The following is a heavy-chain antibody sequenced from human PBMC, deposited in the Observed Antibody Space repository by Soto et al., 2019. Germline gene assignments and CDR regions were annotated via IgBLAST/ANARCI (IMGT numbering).Heavy chain of an antibody. CDR2: ISSDGSNR. Sequence: QVQLGESGGGVVQPGRSRRLSCAASGFLFSRYAMHWVRQAPGKGREGVAVISSDGSNRYYADSVGGRFTISRDNSENTGYLQTSSLTGDETAVFYCAKAPWNFAHAPCFAFWGQGPLVTVSS. J-gene: IGHJ4*02. CDR3: AKAPWNFAHAPCFAF. CDR1: GFLFSRYA. D-gene: IGHD1-7*01. V-gene: IGHV3-30-3*01.